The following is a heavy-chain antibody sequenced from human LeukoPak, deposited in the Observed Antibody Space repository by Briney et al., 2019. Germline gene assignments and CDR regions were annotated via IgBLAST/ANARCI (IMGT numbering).Heavy chain of an antibody. Sequence: GGCLRLSCAASGFTFSTYSMNWVRPAPGKGLEWVSSIVGSSTSIYYAGSVKGRFTISRDNAKNSLYIQMNSLRAEDTAVYYCAREEGKQQMEAFDYWGQGTLVTVSS. V-gene: IGHV3-21*06. CDR1: GFTFSTYS. D-gene: IGHD6-13*01. J-gene: IGHJ4*02. CDR3: AREEGKQQMEAFDY. CDR2: IVGSSTSI.